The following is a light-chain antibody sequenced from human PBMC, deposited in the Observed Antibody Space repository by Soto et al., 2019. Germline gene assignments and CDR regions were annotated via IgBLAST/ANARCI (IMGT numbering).Light chain of an antibody. J-gene: IGKJ5*01. CDR3: QQLHSYPFT. CDR1: QSISSW. Sequence: DIQMTQSAATLSASIGDKFSITWLATQSISSWLAWYQHKPGKAPKLLIYAATTLQSGVPSRFSGSGSGTDFTLTINSLQPEDFATYYCQQLHSYPFTFGQGTRLEIK. CDR2: AAT. V-gene: IGKV1-5*01.